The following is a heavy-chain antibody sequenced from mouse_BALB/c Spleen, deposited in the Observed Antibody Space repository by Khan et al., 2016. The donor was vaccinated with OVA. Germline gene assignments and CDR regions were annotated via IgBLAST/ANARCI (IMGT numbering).Heavy chain of an antibody. Sequence: EVELVESGGGLVKPGGSLKLSCAASGFTFSDYYMYWVRQTPEKRLEWVATISDDGSYTYYSDSVKGRFTISRDNAKNNLYLQMSSLKSEDTAMYYCARGGYGTFAYWGQGTLVTVSA. CDR3: ARGGYGTFAY. CDR2: ISDDGSYT. J-gene: IGHJ3*01. D-gene: IGHD2-14*01. V-gene: IGHV5-4*02. CDR1: GFTFSDYY.